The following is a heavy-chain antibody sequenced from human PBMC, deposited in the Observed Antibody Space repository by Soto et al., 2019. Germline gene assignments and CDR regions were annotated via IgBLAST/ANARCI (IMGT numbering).Heavy chain of an antibody. D-gene: IGHD3-22*01. Sequence: GASVKVSCKASGYTFTGYYMHWVRQAPGQGLEWMGWINPNSGGTNYAQKFQGWVTMTRDTSISTAYMELSRLISDDTAVYYCARDEGLYYYDSSGRHFYYGMDVWGQGTTVTVSS. CDR3: ARDEGLYYYDSSGRHFYYGMDV. V-gene: IGHV1-2*04. CDR1: GYTFTGYY. J-gene: IGHJ6*02. CDR2: INPNSGGT.